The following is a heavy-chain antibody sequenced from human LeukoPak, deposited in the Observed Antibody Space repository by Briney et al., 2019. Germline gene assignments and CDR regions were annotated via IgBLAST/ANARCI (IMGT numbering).Heavy chain of an antibody. CDR2: INHSGST. CDR3: ASRRGYSYGSRGYCFDY. Sequence: SETLSLTCAVYGGSFSGYYWSWIRQPPGKGLEWIGEINHSGSTNYNPSLKSRVTISVDTSKSQFSLKLSSVTAADTAVYYCASRRGYSYGSRGYCFDYWGQGTLVTVSS. V-gene: IGHV4-34*01. CDR1: GGSFSGYY. D-gene: IGHD5-18*01. J-gene: IGHJ4*02.